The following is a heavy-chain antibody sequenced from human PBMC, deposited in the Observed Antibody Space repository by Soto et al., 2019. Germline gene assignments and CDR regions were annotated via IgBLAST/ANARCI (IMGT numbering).Heavy chain of an antibody. CDR2: IYYSGST. D-gene: IGHD3-10*01. CDR3: ARHSGTMVRGVISLINYYYGMDV. J-gene: IGHJ6*02. Sequence: SETLSLTCTVSGVSISSYDWIWIRQPPGKGLEWIGYIYYSGSTNYNPSLKSRVTISVDTSKNQFSLKLSSVTAADTAVYYCARHSGTMVRGVISLINYYYGMDVWGQGTTATVSS. CDR1: GVSISSYD. V-gene: IGHV4-59*08.